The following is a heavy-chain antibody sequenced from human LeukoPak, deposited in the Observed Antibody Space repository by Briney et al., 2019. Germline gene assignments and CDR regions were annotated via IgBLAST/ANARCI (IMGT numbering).Heavy chain of an antibody. CDR1: GFTFNNYA. J-gene: IGHJ4*02. CDR2: ISSGGST. CDR3: AKDTYSTSPYYFDY. D-gene: IGHD1-26*01. Sequence: GGSLRLSCAAAGFTFNNYAMSWVRQAPGKGLKWVSGISSGGSTYYADSVKGRFTISRDNSKNTLYLQMNSLRAEDTAVYYCAKDTYSTSPYYFDYWGQGTLVTVSS. V-gene: IGHV3-23*01.